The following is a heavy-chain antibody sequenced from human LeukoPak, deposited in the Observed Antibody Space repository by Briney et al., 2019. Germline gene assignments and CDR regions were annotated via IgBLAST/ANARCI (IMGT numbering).Heavy chain of an antibody. CDR1: GYTFTSYY. D-gene: IGHD6-19*01. CDR2: INPNSGGT. V-gene: IGHV1-2*02. J-gene: IGHJ4*02. CDR3: ARDYGSGWDGDY. Sequence: ASVKVSCKASGYTFTSYYMHWVRQAPGQGLEWMGWINPNSGGTNYAQKFQGRVTMTRDTSISTAYMELSRLRSDDTAVYYCARDYGSGWDGDYWGQGTLVTVSS.